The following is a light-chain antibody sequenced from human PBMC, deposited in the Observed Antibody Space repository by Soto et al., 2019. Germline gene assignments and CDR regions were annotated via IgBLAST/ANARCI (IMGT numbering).Light chain of an antibody. J-gene: IGLJ1*01. CDR2: KDN. CDR3: QSSDSSGRYPYV. Sequence: SYELTQPPSVSVSPGQTVRITCSGDALPKQYAYWYQQKPGQAPVVVIYKDNGRPSGIPERFSGSSSGTTVTLTISGVQAEDEAYYYCQSSDSSGRYPYVFGTGTKATV. V-gene: IGLV3-25*02. CDR1: ALPKQY.